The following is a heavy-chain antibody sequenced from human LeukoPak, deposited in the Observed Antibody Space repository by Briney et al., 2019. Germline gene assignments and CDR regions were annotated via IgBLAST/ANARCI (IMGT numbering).Heavy chain of an antibody. V-gene: IGHV3-20*04. D-gene: IGHD1-26*01. J-gene: IGHJ4*02. CDR1: GFTFDDYG. Sequence: GGSLRLSCAASGFTFDDYGMSWVRHAPGKGLEWVSGINWNGGSTGYADSVKGRFTISRDNAKNSLYLQMNSLRAEDTALYYCAREEGGGSYGTCDYWGQGTLVTVSS. CDR3: AREEGGGSYGTCDY. CDR2: INWNGGST.